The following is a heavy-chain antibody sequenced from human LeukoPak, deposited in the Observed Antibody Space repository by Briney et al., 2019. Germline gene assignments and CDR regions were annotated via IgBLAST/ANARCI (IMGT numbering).Heavy chain of an antibody. Sequence: ASVKVSCKASGGTFSSYAISWVRQAPGQGLEWMGGIIPIFGTANYAKKFQGRVTITTDESTSTAYMELSSLRSEDTAVYYCARQAHYYDFWSGYFTAPNIFYFDYWGQGTLVTVSS. J-gene: IGHJ4*02. V-gene: IGHV1-69*05. CDR3: ARQAHYYDFWSGYFTAPNIFYFDY. D-gene: IGHD3-3*01. CDR2: IIPIFGTA. CDR1: GGTFSSYA.